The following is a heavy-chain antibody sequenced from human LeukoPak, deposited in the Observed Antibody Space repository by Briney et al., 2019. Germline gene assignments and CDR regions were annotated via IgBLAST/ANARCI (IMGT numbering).Heavy chain of an antibody. CDR2: IYSGGST. V-gene: IGHV3-66*01. Sequence: GGSLRLSCAASGFTVSSNYMSWVRQAPGKGLEWVSVIYSGGSTYYADSVKGRFTISRDNAKNSLYLQMNSLRAEDTAVYYCAIASGDDDAFDIWGQGTMVTVSS. J-gene: IGHJ3*02. D-gene: IGHD2-21*02. CDR3: AIASGDDDAFDI. CDR1: GFTVSSNY.